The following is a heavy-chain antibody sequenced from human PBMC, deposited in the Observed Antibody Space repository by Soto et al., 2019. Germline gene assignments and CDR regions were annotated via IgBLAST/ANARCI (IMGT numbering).Heavy chain of an antibody. Sequence: QVQLQESGPGLVKPSETLSLTCTVSGGSIDGRNCAWIRQPPGKGLEWLGYVYYDGGSSYNPSVKSRLTLAMDTLKSQSSLQSRAVTAADTAVYYCVRQGIGNLHGLVEVWGRWTTVTVSS. J-gene: IGHJ6*02. CDR2: VYYDGGS. CDR1: GGSIDGRN. CDR3: VRQGIGNLHGLVEV. D-gene: IGHD3-10*01. V-gene: IGHV4-59*08.